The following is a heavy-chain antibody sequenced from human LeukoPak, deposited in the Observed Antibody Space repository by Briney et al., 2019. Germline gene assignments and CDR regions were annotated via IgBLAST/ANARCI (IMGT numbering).Heavy chain of an antibody. CDR2: MNPNNRNT. CDR1: GYTFSNYD. J-gene: IGHJ4*02. D-gene: IGHD3-10*01. V-gene: IGHV1-8*01. Sequence: ASVKVSCKASGYTFSNYDINWVRQATGQGLEWMGWMNPNNRNTGYAQKFQGRVTMIRNTSISTAYMELNSLRSEDTAVYYCARGDYGSETSTTKSGDYWGQGTLVTVSS. CDR3: ARGDYGSETSTTKSGDY.